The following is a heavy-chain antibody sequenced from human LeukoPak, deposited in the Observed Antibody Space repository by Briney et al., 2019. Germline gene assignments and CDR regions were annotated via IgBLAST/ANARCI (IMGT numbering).Heavy chain of an antibody. J-gene: IGHJ4*02. V-gene: IGHV3-23*01. CDR2: ITGSGGNT. CDR1: GFTFSSYS. Sequence: PGGSLRLSCAASGFTFSSYSMNWVRQAPGKGLEWVSAITGSGGNTYYADFVKGRFTLSRDNSKNTLYLQMNSLRAEDTAVYYCAKLSGFTEYWGQGTLVTVSS. D-gene: IGHD3-10*01. CDR3: AKLSGFTEY.